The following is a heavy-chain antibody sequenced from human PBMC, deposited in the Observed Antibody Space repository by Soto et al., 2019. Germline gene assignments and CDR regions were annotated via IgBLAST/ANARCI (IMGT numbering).Heavy chain of an antibody. CDR1: GYTYTCKA. V-gene: IGHV1-18*01. CDR3: ARGAIPTVTTYADY. D-gene: IGHD4-17*01. CDR2: ISAYNGNT. J-gene: IGHJ4*02. Sequence: CKDSGYTYTCKAIWSLRQDTGKGLEWMGWISAYNGNTNYAQKLQGRVTMTTDTSTSTAYMELRSLRSDDTAVYYCARGAIPTVTTYADYWVQGSLVTVS.